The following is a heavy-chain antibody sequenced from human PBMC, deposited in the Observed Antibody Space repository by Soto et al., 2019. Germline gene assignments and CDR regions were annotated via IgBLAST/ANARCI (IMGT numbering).Heavy chain of an antibody. Sequence: ASVKVSCKASGYTFTSYYMHWVRQAPGQGLEWMGIINPSGGSTSYAQKFQGRVTMTRDTSTSTVYMELSSLRSEDTAGYYCARDGFYGSGTSSYYYGMDVWGQGATVTVSS. CDR2: INPSGGST. V-gene: IGHV1-46*01. D-gene: IGHD3-10*01. CDR1: GYTFTSYY. CDR3: ARDGFYGSGTSSYYYGMDV. J-gene: IGHJ6*02.